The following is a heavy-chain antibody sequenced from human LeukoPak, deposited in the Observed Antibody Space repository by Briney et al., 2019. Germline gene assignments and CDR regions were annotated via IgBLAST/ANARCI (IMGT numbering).Heavy chain of an antibody. CDR3: ARDVVAAVCSFDY. Sequence: IPSETLSLTCAVYGGSFSGYYWSWIRQPPGKGLEWIGEINHSGSTNYNPSLKSRVTISVDTSKNQFSLKLSSVTAADTAVYYCARDVVAAVCSFDYWGQGTQVTVSS. J-gene: IGHJ4*02. CDR1: GGSFSGYY. V-gene: IGHV4-34*01. D-gene: IGHD2-2*01. CDR2: INHSGST.